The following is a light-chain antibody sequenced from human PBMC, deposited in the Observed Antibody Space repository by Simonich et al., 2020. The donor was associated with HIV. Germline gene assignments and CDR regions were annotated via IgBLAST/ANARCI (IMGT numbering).Light chain of an antibody. J-gene: IGKJ3*01. V-gene: IGKV3-11*01. CDR1: QSVSTY. Sequence: EIVLTQSPATLSLSPGERATLSCRASQSVSTYLAWYQQKPGQAPRLLIYDASSRATGIPARFSGSGSGTDFTLTISSLEPEDFAVYYCQQSYSTPFTFGPGTKMDIK. CDR2: DAS. CDR3: QQSYSTPFT.